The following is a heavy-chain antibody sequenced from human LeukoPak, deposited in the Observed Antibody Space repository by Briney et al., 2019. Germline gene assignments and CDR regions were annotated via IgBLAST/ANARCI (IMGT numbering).Heavy chain of an antibody. CDR1: GFTFSSYS. J-gene: IGHJ6*02. CDR3: AREWTDYYYYYGMDV. CDR2: ISSSSSYI. V-gene: IGHV3-21*01. Sequence: GGCLRPSCAASGFTFSSYSMNSVRQAPGKGLEWVSSISSSSSYIYYADSVKGRFTISRDNAKNSLYLQMNSLRAEDTAVYYCAREWTDYYYYYGMDVWGQGTTVTVSS. D-gene: IGHD3/OR15-3a*01.